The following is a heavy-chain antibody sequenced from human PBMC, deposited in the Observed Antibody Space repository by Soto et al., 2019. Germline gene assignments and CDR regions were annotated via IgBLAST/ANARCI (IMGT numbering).Heavy chain of an antibody. J-gene: IGHJ3*02. CDR3: AKDQAFGIEYSSGWFDAFDI. V-gene: IGHV3-23*01. CDR1: GFTFSSYA. Sequence: GGSLRLSCAASGFTFSSYAMSWVRQAPGKGLEWVSAISGSGGSTYYADSVKGRFTISRDNSKNTLYLQMNSLSAEDTAVDYCAKDQAFGIEYSSGWFDAFDIWGQGTMVTVSS. D-gene: IGHD6-19*01. CDR2: ISGSGGST.